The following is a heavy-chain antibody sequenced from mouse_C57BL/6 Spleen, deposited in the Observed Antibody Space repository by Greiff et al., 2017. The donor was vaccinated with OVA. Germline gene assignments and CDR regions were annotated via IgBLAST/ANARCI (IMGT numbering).Heavy chain of an antibody. D-gene: IGHD2-4*01. CDR3: ARTMITTRVYYAMDY. Sequence: VQLQQPGAELVKPGASVKLSCKASGYTFTSYWMHWVKQRPGQGLEWIGMIHPNSGSTNYNEKFKSKATLTVDKSSSTAYMQLSSLTSEDSAVDYCARTMITTRVYYAMDYWGQGTSVTVSS. J-gene: IGHJ4*01. CDR1: GYTFTSYW. V-gene: IGHV1-64*01. CDR2: IHPNSGST.